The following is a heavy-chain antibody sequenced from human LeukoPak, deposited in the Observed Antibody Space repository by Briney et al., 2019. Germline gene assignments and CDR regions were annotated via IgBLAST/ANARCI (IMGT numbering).Heavy chain of an antibody. Sequence: SVEVSCKASGGTFSSYAISWERQAPGQGLEWMGGIIPIFGTANYAQKFQGRVTITADESTSTAYMELSSLRSEDTAVYYCARTPPLRYFDWSYFDYWGQGTLVTVSS. D-gene: IGHD3-9*01. CDR2: IIPIFGTA. CDR3: ARTPPLRYFDWSYFDY. CDR1: GGTFSSYA. J-gene: IGHJ4*02. V-gene: IGHV1-69*01.